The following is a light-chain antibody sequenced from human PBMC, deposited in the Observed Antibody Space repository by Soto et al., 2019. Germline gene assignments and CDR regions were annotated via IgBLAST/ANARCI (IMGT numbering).Light chain of an antibody. V-gene: IGKV3-20*01. J-gene: IGKJ1*01. CDR2: GAS. Sequence: EIVLTQSPGTLSLSPGETATLSCRASQTVGSRYLAWYQQKVGQAPRLLMSGASNRATGIPDRFSGSGSGTDFTLTINRLEPDDFAMDYCQQYGSSPKTFGQGTKVDIK. CDR1: QTVGSRY. CDR3: QQYGSSPKT.